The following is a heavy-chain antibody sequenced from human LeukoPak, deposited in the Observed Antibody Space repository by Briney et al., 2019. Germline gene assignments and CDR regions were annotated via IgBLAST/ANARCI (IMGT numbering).Heavy chain of an antibody. D-gene: IGHD3-10*01. CDR3: ARARITMVRGVLYGMDV. CDR2: INHSGST. J-gene: IGHJ6*02. V-gene: IGHV4-34*01. CDR1: GGSFSGYY. Sequence: SETLSLTCAVYGGSFSGYYWSWIRQPPGKGLGWIGEINHSGSTNYNPSLKSRVTISVDTSKNQSSLKLSSVTAADTAVYYCARARITMVRGVLYGMDVWGQGTTVTVSS.